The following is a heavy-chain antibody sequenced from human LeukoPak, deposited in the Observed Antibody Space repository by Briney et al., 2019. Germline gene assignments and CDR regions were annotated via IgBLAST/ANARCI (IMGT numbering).Heavy chain of an antibody. V-gene: IGHV1-8*01. CDR1: GYTFTSYD. Sequence: ASVKVSFKASGYTFTSYDINWVRQATGQGLEWMGWMNPNSGNTGYAQKFQGRVTMTRNTSISTAYMELSSLRSEDTAVYYCARGYGSGRLNWFDPWGQGTLVTVSS. CDR2: MNPNSGNT. CDR3: ARGYGSGRLNWFDP. D-gene: IGHD3-10*01. J-gene: IGHJ5*02.